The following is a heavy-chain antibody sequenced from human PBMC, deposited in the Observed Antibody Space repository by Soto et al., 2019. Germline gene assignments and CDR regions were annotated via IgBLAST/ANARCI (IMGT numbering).Heavy chain of an antibody. CDR2: IFSSGST. Sequence: PSETLSLTCTFSVGSINTFYWSWVRQPAGKGLEWIGRIFSSGSTSFNPSLESRVAMSVDTSKNHFSLNLSSVTAADMAVYYCAREGSYSAYNFAHGIQLWSFDFWGQGALVTVSS. CDR1: VGSINTFY. V-gene: IGHV4-4*07. CDR3: AREGSYSAYNFAHGIQLWSFDF. J-gene: IGHJ4*02. D-gene: IGHD5-12*01.